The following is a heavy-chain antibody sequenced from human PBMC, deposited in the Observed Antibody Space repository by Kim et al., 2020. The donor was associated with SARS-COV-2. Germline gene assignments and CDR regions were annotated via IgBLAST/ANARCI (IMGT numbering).Heavy chain of an antibody. Sequence: LKSRVTISVDTSKNQFSLKLSSVTAADTAVYYCARIRHTYYYDSSGYCDYWGQGTLVTVSS. D-gene: IGHD3-22*01. J-gene: IGHJ4*02. V-gene: IGHV4-39*01. CDR3: ARIRHTYYYDSSGYCDY.